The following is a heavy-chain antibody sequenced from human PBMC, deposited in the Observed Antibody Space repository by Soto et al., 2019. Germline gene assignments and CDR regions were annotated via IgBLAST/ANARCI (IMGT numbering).Heavy chain of an antibody. CDR2: ISGSGGST. Sequence: GSLRLSCAASGFTFSSYAMSWVRQAPGKGLEWVSAISGSGGSTYYADSVKGRFTISRDNSKNTLYLQMNSLRAEDTAVYYCAKSQGSGSYYNWDYYFDYWGQGTLVTVSS. CDR3: AKSQGSGSYYNWDYYFDY. CDR1: GFTFSSYA. D-gene: IGHD3-10*01. V-gene: IGHV3-23*01. J-gene: IGHJ4*02.